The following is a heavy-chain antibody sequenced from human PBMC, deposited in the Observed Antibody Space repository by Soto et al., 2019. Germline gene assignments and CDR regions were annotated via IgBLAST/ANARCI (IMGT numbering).Heavy chain of an antibody. J-gene: IGHJ4*02. Sequence: ASVKVSCKGSGYTFGNFGISWLREAPGQGLEWMGWISAYNGNTHYAQRLQGRVTLTTDTSRSTGYMELRSLTPDDTAVYFCATAVTATAAFLWEFWGQGTLVTVSS. V-gene: IGHV1-18*04. CDR3: ATAVTATAAFLWEF. CDR2: ISAYNGNT. CDR1: GYTFGNFG. D-gene: IGHD3-3*02.